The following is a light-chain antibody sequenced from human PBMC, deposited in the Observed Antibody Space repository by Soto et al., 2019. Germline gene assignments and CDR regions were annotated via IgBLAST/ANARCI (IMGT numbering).Light chain of an antibody. J-gene: IGKJ2*01. CDR2: MAS. Sequence: DIQMTQSPSTLSASVGDRVTITCRASQSVNSWLAWYQLKPGKAPKVLIQMASNLQSGVPSRFNGSGSGTDFTLTISSLQPDDFATYYCQQYHIYSTFGQGTKLEIK. CDR1: QSVNSW. V-gene: IGKV1-5*03. CDR3: QQYHIYST.